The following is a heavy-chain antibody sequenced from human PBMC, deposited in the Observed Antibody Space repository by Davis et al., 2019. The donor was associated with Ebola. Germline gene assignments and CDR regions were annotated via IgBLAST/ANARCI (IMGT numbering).Heavy chain of an antibody. V-gene: IGHV3-33*01. J-gene: IGHJ4*02. CDR3: ARDSDGVCSN. CDR1: GFTFSSYG. CDR2: IWYDGSNK. D-gene: IGHD2-8*02. Sequence: GESLKISCAASGFTFSSYGMHWVRQAPGKGLEWVAVIWYDGSNKYYADSVKGRFTISRDNSKNTLYLQMNSLRAEDTAVYYCARDSDGVCSNWGQGTLVTVSS.